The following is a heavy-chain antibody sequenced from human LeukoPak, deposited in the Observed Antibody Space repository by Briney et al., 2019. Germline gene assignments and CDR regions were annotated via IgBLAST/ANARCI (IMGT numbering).Heavy chain of an antibody. V-gene: IGHV4-59*01. CDR3: AGQYSSSWRGNWFDP. J-gene: IGHJ5*02. CDR2: IYYSGST. CDR1: GGSISSYY. D-gene: IGHD6-13*01. Sequence: SETLSLTCTVSGGSISSYYWSWIRQPPGKGLEWIGYIYYSGSTNYNPSLKSRVTISVDTSKNQFSLKLSSVTAADTAVYYCAGQYSSSWRGNWFDPWGQGALVTVSS.